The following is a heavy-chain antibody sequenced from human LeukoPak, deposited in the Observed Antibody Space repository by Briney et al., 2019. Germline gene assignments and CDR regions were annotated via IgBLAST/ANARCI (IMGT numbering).Heavy chain of an antibody. J-gene: IGHJ3*02. Sequence: SETLSLTCAVYGGSFSGYYWSWIRQPPGKGLEWIGEINHSGSTNYNPSLKSRVTISVDTSKNQFSLKLSSVTAADTAVYYCARVEITIFGVAIGAFDIWGQGTMVTVSS. CDR2: INHSGST. CDR3: ARVEITIFGVAIGAFDI. CDR1: GGSFSGYY. V-gene: IGHV4-34*01. D-gene: IGHD3-3*01.